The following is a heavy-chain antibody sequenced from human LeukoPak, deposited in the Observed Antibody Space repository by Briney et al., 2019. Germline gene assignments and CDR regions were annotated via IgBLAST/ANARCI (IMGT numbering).Heavy chain of an antibody. CDR1: GFTASSNY. Sequence: GGSLSLSCAASGFTASSNYMSWARQAPGKGREWVTDIYSGGSTYYEDSVKGRFTISRHNSKNTLYLQMNSLRAEDTAVYYCARGGPSSTWLVRDYYYYGMDVWGQGTTVTVSS. V-gene: IGHV3-53*04. D-gene: IGHD6-19*01. J-gene: IGHJ6*02. CDR3: ARGGPSSTWLVRDYYYYGMDV. CDR2: IYSGGST.